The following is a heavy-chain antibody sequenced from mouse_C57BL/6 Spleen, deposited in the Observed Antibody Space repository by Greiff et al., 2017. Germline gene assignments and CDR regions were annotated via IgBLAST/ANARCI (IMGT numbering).Heavy chain of an antibody. CDR1: GFTFSNYW. J-gene: IGHJ3*01. CDR3: TLEYDRTWFAY. V-gene: IGHV6-3*01. CDR2: IRLKSDNYAT. Sequence: EVQLQESGGGLVQPGGSMKLSCVASGFTFSNYWMNWVRQSPEKGLEWVAQIRLKSDNYATHYAESVKGRFTISRDDSKSSVYLQMNNLRAEDTGIYYCTLEYDRTWFAYWGQGTLVTVSA. D-gene: IGHD2-14*01.